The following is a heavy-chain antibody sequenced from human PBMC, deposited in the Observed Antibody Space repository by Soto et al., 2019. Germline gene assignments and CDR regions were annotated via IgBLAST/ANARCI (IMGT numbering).Heavy chain of an antibody. D-gene: IGHD1-1*01. CDR1: GDSINSGNYY. CDR3: ARASRSLEAPYQYYGLDV. J-gene: IGHJ6*02. Sequence: QVQLQESGPGLVKPSETLSLTCTVSGDSINSGNYYWSWIRQSPGKGLEWLGYVFYTGSTNHNPSLTGRVTFSVGMSRKQCPLRLMSVTAADTGVYCCARASRSLEAPYQYYGLDVWGQGTTVTVSS. V-gene: IGHV4-61*01. CDR2: VFYTGST.